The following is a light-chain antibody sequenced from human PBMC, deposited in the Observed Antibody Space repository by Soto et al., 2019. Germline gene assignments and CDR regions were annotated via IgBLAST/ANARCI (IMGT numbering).Light chain of an antibody. CDR1: QSVSSY. J-gene: IGKJ1*01. CDR3: QQYGSTPRT. Sequence: EIVLTQSPGTLSVSPGERATLSCWASQSVSSYLAWYQQKPGQALRLLIYGAFNRATGFPDRFSGSGSGTDFTLTISRLEPEDFAVYYCQQYGSTPRTFGQGTKVDIK. V-gene: IGKV3-20*01. CDR2: GAF.